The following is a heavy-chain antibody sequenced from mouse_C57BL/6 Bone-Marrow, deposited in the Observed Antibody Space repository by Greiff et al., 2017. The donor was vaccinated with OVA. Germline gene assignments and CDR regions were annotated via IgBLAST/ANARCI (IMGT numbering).Heavy chain of an antibody. J-gene: IGHJ3*01. CDR3: ARWGSFAY. V-gene: IGHV1-81*01. CDR1: GYTFTSYG. CDR2: IYPRRGNT. Sequence: VQLQQSGAELARPGASVKLSCKASGYTFTSYGISWVKQRTGQGLEWIGEIYPRRGNTYYNEKFKGKATLTADKSSSTAYMELRSLTSEDSAVYFCARWGSFAYWGQGTLVTVSA.